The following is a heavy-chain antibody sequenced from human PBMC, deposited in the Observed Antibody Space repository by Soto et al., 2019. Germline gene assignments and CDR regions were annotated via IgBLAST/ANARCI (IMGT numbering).Heavy chain of an antibody. V-gene: IGHV1-46*01. Sequence: QVQLVQSGAEVKKPGASVKVSCKASGYTFTSYYMHWVRQAPGQGLEWMGIINPSGGSTSYAQKFQGRVTMTRDTSTSTVYMELSSLRSEDTAVYYCARDVGLTYYDFWSGQPSDYWGQGTLVTVSS. D-gene: IGHD3-3*01. CDR3: ARDVGLTYYDFWSGQPSDY. CDR2: INPSGGST. CDR1: GYTFTSYY. J-gene: IGHJ4*02.